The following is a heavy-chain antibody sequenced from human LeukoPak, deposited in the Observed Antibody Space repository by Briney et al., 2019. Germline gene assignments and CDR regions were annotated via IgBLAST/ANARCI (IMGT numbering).Heavy chain of an antibody. CDR1: GYTFTSYG. CDR3: ERVDPRGAFDI. J-gene: IGHJ3*02. Sequence: ASVKVSCKSSGYTFTSYGISLVRQAPGRGLEWMGWISAYNGNTNYAQKLQGRVTMTTDTSTSTAYMELRSLRSDDTAVYYCERVDPRGAFDIWGQGTMVTVSS. CDR2: ISAYNGNT. V-gene: IGHV1-18*01. D-gene: IGHD3-10*01.